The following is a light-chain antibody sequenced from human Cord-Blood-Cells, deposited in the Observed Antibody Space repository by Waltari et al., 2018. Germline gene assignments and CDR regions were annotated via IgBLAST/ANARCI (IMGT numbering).Light chain of an antibody. CDR3: QQYNSYSVYT. Sequence: IQMTQSPPTLPASVGDRVTITCRASQSISSWLAWYQQKPGKAPKLLIYDASSLESGVPSRFSGSGSGTEFTLTISSLQPDDFATYYCQQYNSYSVYTFGQGTKLEIK. J-gene: IGKJ2*01. CDR2: DAS. CDR1: QSISSW. V-gene: IGKV1-5*01.